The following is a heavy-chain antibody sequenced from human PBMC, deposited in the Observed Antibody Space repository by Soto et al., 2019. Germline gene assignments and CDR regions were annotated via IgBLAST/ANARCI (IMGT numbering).Heavy chain of an antibody. Sequence: QVQLVESGGGVVQPGRSLRLCCAASGFTFSSYGMHWVRQAPGKGLEWVALISYDGSNKYYADSVKGRFTISRDNSKNTLYLQMNSLRTEDTAVYYCAKDLGHGGRGAFDIWGQGTMVTVSS. J-gene: IGHJ3*02. CDR1: GFTFSSYG. CDR3: AKDLGHGGRGAFDI. CDR2: ISYDGSNK. D-gene: IGHD7-27*01. V-gene: IGHV3-30*18.